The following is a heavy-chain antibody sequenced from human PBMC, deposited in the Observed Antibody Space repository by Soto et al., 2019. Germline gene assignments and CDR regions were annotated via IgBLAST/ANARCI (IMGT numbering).Heavy chain of an antibody. D-gene: IGHD5-18*01. Sequence: PGGSLRLSCAASGFTFSSYDMHWVRQATGKGLEWVSAIGTAGDTYYPGSVKGRFTISRENAKNSLYLQMNSLRAGDTAVYYCARVGRIQLWPYDRHYGMDVWGQGTTVTVSS. CDR3: ARVGRIQLWPYDRHYGMDV. V-gene: IGHV3-13*01. J-gene: IGHJ6*02. CDR1: GFTFSSYD. CDR2: IGTAGDT.